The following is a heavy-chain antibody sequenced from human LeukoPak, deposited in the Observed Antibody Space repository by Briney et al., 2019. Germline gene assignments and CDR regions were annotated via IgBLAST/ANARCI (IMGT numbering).Heavy chain of an antibody. CDR3: ARSSHVEMASYPYFDY. D-gene: IGHD5-24*01. Sequence: PSETLSLTCTVSGDSISSNYWSWIRQPPGKGLEWIGYIYHSGSTSYNPSLKSRVTISLDTSKKHFSLKLSSVTAADTAVYYCARSSHVEMASYPYFDYWGQGTLVTVSS. V-gene: IGHV4-59*12. CDR2: IYHSGST. CDR1: GDSISSNY. J-gene: IGHJ4*02.